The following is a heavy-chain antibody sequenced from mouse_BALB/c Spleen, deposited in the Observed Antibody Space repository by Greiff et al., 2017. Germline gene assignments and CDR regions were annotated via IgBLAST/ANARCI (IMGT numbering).Heavy chain of an antibody. J-gene: IGHJ4*01. CDR1: GFSLTSYG. Sequence: QVQLQQSGPGLVQPSQSLSITCTVSGFSLTSYGVHWVRQSPGKGLEWLGVIWSGGSTDYNAAFISRLSISKDNSKSQVFFKMNSLQANDTAIYYCASIGTTLAYAMDYWGQGTSVTVSS. CDR2: IWSGGST. D-gene: IGHD2-14*01. V-gene: IGHV2-2*02. CDR3: ASIGTTLAYAMDY.